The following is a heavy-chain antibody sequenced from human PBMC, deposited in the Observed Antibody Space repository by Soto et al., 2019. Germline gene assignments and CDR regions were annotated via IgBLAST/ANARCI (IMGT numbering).Heavy chain of an antibody. CDR1: GFTFSSYA. D-gene: IGHD2-2*01. V-gene: IGHV3-23*01. CDR2: ISGSGGST. J-gene: IGHJ6*03. CDR3: AREDIVVVPAAMLGYYYYYMDV. Sequence: GESLKISCAASGFTFSSYAMSWVRQAPGKGLEWVSAISGSGGSTYYADSVKGRFTISRDNSKNTLYLQMNRLRAEDTAVYYCAREDIVVVPAAMLGYYYYYMDVWGKGTTVTVSS.